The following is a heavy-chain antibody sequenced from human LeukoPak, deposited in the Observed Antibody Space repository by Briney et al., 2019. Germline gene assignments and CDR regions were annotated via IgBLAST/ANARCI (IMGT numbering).Heavy chain of an antibody. CDR1: GGTFSSYA. V-gene: IGHV1-69*05. CDR3: ARENSYSSSWTDAFDI. D-gene: IGHD6-13*01. Sequence: SVKVSCKASGGTFSSYAISWVRQAPGQGLEWMGRIIPIFGTANYAQKFQGRVTITTDESTSTAYMELSSLRSEDTAVYHCARENSYSSSWTDAFDIWGQGTMVTVSS. CDR2: IIPIFGTA. J-gene: IGHJ3*02.